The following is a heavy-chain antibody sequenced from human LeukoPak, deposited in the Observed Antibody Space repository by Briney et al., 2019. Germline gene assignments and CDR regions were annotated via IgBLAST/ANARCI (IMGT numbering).Heavy chain of an antibody. CDR1: GFTFSDYY. CDR2: ISSSGSTK. Sequence: GGSLRLSCAASGFTFSDYYMSWIRQATGKGLECVSYISSSGSTKYYADSVKGRFTISRDNAKNSYLQMNSLRAEDTAVYYCARDGHAYGRGSPHYWGQGTLVTVSS. CDR3: ARDGHAYGRGSPHY. D-gene: IGHD3-10*01. J-gene: IGHJ4*02. V-gene: IGHV3-11*01.